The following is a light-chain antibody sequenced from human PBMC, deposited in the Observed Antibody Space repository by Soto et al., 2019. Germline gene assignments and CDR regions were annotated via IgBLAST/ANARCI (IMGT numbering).Light chain of an antibody. CDR3: CSYAGSYSLYV. Sequence: QSALTQPRSVSGSPGQSVTISCTGTSNDVGGYTYVSWYQQHPGKAPRLMIYDVNKRPSGVPARFSGSKSGNTASLTISGLQAEDEADYYCCSYAGSYSLYVFGTGTKVTVL. CDR2: DVN. CDR1: SNDVGGYTY. J-gene: IGLJ1*01. V-gene: IGLV2-11*01.